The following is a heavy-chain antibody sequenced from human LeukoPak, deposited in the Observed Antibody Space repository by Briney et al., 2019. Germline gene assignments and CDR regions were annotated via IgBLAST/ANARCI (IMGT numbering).Heavy chain of an antibody. J-gene: IGHJ3*02. CDR1: GGSISSYY. CDR3: ARHDEVYSYDAFDI. V-gene: IGHV4-59*08. D-gene: IGHD5-18*01. CDR2: IYYTGST. Sequence: SETLSLTCNVSGGSISSYYWSWIRQPPGKGLEWIGYIYYTGSTKYNPSLKSRVTISVETSKNQFSLKLRSVTAADTAVYYCARHDEVYSYDAFDIWGQGTMVTVSS.